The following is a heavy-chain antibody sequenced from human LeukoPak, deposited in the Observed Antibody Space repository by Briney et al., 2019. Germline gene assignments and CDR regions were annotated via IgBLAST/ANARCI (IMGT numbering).Heavy chain of an antibody. CDR2: ISSSGDTI. CDR1: GFKFSDYY. V-gene: IGHV3-11*01. D-gene: IGHD3-3*01. Sequence: PGGSLRLSCAASGFKFSDYYMTWLRQAPGKGLEWVSYISSSGDTIYCADSVKGRFTISRDNAKNSVYLQMNSLRAEDTAIYYCARDAETYDWSGGYFDYWGQGTLVTVSS. CDR3: ARDAETYDWSGGYFDY. J-gene: IGHJ4*02.